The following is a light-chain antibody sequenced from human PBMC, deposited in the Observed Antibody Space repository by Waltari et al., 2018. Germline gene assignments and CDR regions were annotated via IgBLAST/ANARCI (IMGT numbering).Light chain of an antibody. CDR1: QDINNY. CDR3: QQYDGLPAT. Sequence: EIKLTSSPPPLLASVGDRFPIPSRASQDINNYLNWFQHKQGKAPKLLIYDTSNLETGVPSRFSGSGSGTHFIFTISGLRPEDVATYYCQQYDGLPATFGGGTKVEI. J-gene: IGKJ4*01. CDR2: DTS. V-gene: IGKV1-33*01.